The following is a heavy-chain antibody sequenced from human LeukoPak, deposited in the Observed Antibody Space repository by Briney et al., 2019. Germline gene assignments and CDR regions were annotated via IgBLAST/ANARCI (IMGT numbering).Heavy chain of an antibody. CDR3: ASPPLIYGHWFDP. CDR1: GFTFSSYW. V-gene: IGHV3-7*01. CDR2: IKQDGSEK. Sequence: GGSLRLSCAASGFTFSSYWMSWVRQAPGKGLEWVANIKQDGSEKYYVDSVKGRFTISRDNAKNSLYLQMNSLRAEDTAVYYCASPPLIYGHWFDPWGQGTLVTVSS. D-gene: IGHD3-16*01. J-gene: IGHJ5*02.